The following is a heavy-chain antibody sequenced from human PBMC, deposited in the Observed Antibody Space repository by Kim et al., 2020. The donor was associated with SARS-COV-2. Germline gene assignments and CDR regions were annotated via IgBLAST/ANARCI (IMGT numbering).Heavy chain of an antibody. CDR2: IYYSGST. CDR1: GGSISSGGYY. Sequence: SETLSLTCTVSGGSISSGGYYWSWIRQHPGKGLEWIGYIYYSGSTYYNPSLKSRVTISVDTSKNQFSLKLSSVTAAVTAVYYCARDQGYYYDSSGYYLDPWGQGTLVTVSS. CDR3: ARDQGYYYDSSGYYLDP. D-gene: IGHD3-22*01. V-gene: IGHV4-31*03. J-gene: IGHJ5*02.